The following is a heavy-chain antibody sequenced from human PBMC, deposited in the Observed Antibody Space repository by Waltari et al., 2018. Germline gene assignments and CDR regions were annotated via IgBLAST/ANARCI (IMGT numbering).Heavy chain of an antibody. CDR3: ARATRIMITFGGVIAFDP. V-gene: IGHV4-39*01. J-gene: IGHJ5*02. CDR2: IYHTGST. CDR1: CGSISNDRYY. Sequence: QLQLQESGPGLVTPSDTLSLTCPVSCGSISNDRYYWGWIRQPPGTGLEWIGSIYHTGSTYYNPSLKSRVTVSQDTPKNQFSLKLSSVTAADTALYYCARATRIMITFGGVIAFDPWGQGTLVTVSS. D-gene: IGHD3-16*02.